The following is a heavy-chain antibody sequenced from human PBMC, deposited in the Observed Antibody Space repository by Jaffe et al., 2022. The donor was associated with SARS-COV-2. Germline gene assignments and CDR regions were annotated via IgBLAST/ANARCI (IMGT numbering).Heavy chain of an antibody. CDR3: ARYWYSSSWYGSYYYGMDV. V-gene: IGHV4-34*01. D-gene: IGHD6-13*01. CDR1: GGSFSGYY. J-gene: IGHJ6*02. CDR2: INHSGST. Sequence: QVQLQQWGAGLLKPSETLSLTCAVYGGSFSGYYWSWIRQPPGKGLEWIGEINHSGSTNYNPSLKSRVTISVDTSKNQFSLKLSSVTAADTAVYYCARYWYSSSWYGSYYYGMDVWGQGTTVTVSS.